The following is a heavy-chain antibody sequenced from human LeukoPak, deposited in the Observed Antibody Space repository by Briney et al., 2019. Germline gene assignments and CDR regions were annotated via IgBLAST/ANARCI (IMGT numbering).Heavy chain of an antibody. J-gene: IGHJ5*02. CDR3: ARRTGVEWFDP. V-gene: IGHV5-10-1*01. D-gene: IGHD7-27*01. CDR1: GYSFTTYW. Sequence: PGESLKISCKGSGYSFTTYWIIWVRQMPGKGLEWIGRIDPSDSYSIYSPSFQGHVTISADKSISTAYLQWSSLKASDTAMYYCARRTGVEWFDPWGQGTPVTVSS. CDR2: IDPSDSYS.